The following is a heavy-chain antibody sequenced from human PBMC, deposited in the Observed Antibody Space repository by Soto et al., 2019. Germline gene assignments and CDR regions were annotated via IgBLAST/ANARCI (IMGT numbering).Heavy chain of an antibody. CDR3: AKDLQFVVVVADSYYYYGMDV. CDR1: GFTFSSYG. J-gene: IGHJ6*02. V-gene: IGHV3-30*18. D-gene: IGHD2-15*01. CDR2: ISYDGSNK. Sequence: QVQLVESGGGVVQPGRSLRLSCAASGFTFSSYGMHWVRQAPGKGLEWVAVISYDGSNKYYADSVKGRFTISRDNSKNTLYLQMNSLRAEDTAVYYCAKDLQFVVVVADSYYYYGMDVWGQGTTVTVSS.